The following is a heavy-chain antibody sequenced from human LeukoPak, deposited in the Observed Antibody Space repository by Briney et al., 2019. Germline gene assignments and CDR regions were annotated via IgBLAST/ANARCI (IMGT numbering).Heavy chain of an antibody. CDR3: ARDTTMQAFDI. J-gene: IGHJ3*02. CDR1: GGSISSGDYY. CDR2: IYYSGST. V-gene: IGHV4-30-4*01. D-gene: IGHD5-18*01. Sequence: PSQTLSLTCTVSGGSISSGDYYWSWIRQPPGKGLEWIGYIYYSGSTYYNPSLKSRVTISVDTPKNQFSLKLSSVTAADTAVYYCARDTTMQAFDIWGQGTMVTVSS.